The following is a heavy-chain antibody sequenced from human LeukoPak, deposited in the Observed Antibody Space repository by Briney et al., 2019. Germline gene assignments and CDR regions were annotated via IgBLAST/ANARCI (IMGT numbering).Heavy chain of an antibody. J-gene: IGHJ4*02. D-gene: IGHD6-19*01. CDR2: ISYDGNNN. Sequence: GRSLRLSCAASGFTFSSYAMHWVRQAPGKGLEWVAVISYDGNNNYYADSVKGRFTISRDNSKNMVYLQMNSLRAEDTSVYYCAKPGDSRYGWYEEYWGQGTLVTVSS. V-gene: IGHV3-30-3*02. CDR1: GFTFSSYA. CDR3: AKPGDSRYGWYEEY.